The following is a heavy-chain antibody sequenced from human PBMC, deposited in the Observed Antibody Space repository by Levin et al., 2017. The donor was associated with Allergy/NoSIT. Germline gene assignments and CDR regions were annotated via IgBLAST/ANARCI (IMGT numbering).Heavy chain of an antibody. Sequence: SETLSLTCTVSRGSVSSGSHFWSWIRQPPGKTLEFIAYISDTGSPNYNPSLKSRVTISVDTSKNQFSLQLRSVIAADTAVYYCARGRGYGYAIDFWGQGPLVTVSS. CDR1: RGSVSSGSHF. CDR2: ISDTGSP. V-gene: IGHV4-61*01. J-gene: IGHJ4*02. D-gene: IGHD5-18*01. CDR3: ARGRGYGYAIDF.